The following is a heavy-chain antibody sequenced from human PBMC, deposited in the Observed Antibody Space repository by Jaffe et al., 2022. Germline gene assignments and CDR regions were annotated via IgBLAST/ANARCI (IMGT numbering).Heavy chain of an antibody. D-gene: IGHD5-18*01. CDR2: IKQDGSEK. J-gene: IGHJ4*02. CDR1: GFTFSSYW. CDR3: ARKDWKRGYGNDY. Sequence: EVQLVESGGGLVQPGGSLRLSCAASGFTFSSYWMSWVRQAPGKGLEWVANIKQDGSEKYYVDSVKGRFTISRDNAKNSLYLQMNSLRAEDTAVYYCARKDWKRGYGNDYWGQGTLVTVSS. V-gene: IGHV3-7*03.